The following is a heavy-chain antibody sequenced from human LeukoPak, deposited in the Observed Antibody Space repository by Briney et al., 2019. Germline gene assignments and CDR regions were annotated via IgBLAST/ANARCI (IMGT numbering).Heavy chain of an antibody. CDR3: ASFPRAAQRAFDI. J-gene: IGHJ3*02. Sequence: PSETLSLTCTVSGGSISSSSYYWGWIRQPPGKGLEWIGSIYYSGSTYYNPSLKSRVTISVDTSKNQFSLKLSSVTAADTAVYYCASFPRAAQRAFDIWGQGTMVTVSS. CDR1: GGSISSSSYY. D-gene: IGHD2-15*01. CDR2: IYYSGST. V-gene: IGHV4-39*07.